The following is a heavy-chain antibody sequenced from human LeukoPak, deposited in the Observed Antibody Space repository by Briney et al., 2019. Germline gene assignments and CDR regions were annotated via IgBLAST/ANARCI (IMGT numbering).Heavy chain of an antibody. CDR2: IYSGGST. CDR3: AKGSSGWYLAASDY. V-gene: IGHV3-53*05. J-gene: IGHJ4*02. CDR1: GFTVSSNY. Sequence: HPGGSLRLSCAASGFTVSSNYMSWVRQAPGKGLEWVSVIYSGGSTYYADSVKGRFTISRDKAKNSLYLQMNSLRAEDMAFYYCAKGSSGWYLAASDYWGQGTLVTVSS. D-gene: IGHD6-19*01.